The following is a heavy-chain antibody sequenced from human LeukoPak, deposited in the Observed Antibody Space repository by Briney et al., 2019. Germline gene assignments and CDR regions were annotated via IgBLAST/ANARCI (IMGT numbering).Heavy chain of an antibody. CDR1: GFTFSDYS. V-gene: IGHV3-48*01. CDR2: ISGRSSIV. Sequence: GGSLRLSCAASGFTFSDYSMNWVRQAPGKGLERISYISGRSSIVYYADSVKGRFTISRDNAKTSLHLQMNSLRAEDTAIYYCAKVVAATLYFFDYWGQGTLVTVSS. CDR3: AKVVAATLYFFDY. J-gene: IGHJ4*02. D-gene: IGHD2-15*01.